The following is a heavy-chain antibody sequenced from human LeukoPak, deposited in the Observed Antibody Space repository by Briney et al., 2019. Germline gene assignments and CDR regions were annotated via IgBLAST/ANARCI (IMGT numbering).Heavy chain of an antibody. CDR3: ARHPTLPSGGNFDY. J-gene: IGHJ4*02. V-gene: IGHV4-39*01. CDR2: LYNTETT. Sequence: SQCLSLTWSVDGGSISRTCYECGWIRRPPGNGPQWIGRLYNTETTYYNPSVQTRVAISVDKSKNQLSLQVSSVNAADTAVYYCARHPTLPSGGNFDYWGQGTLVTVSS. D-gene: IGHD1-14*01. CDR1: GGSISRTCYE.